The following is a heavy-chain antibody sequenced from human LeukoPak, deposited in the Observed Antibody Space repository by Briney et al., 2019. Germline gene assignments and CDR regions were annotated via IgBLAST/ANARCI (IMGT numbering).Heavy chain of an antibody. CDR1: GGSISSGSYY. J-gene: IGHJ4*02. CDR2: IYTSVST. D-gene: IGHD3-10*01. CDR3: ARAYGSGSRIDY. V-gene: IGHV4-61*02. Sequence: SETLSLTCTVSGGSISSGSYYWSWIRQPAGKGLEWIGRIYTSVSTNYNPSLKSRVTISVDTSKNQFSLKLSSVTAADTAVYYCARAYGSGSRIDYWGQGTLVTVSS.